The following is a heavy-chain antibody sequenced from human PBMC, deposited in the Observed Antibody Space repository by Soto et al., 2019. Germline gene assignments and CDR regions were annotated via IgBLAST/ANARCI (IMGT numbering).Heavy chain of an antibody. J-gene: IGHJ4*02. Sequence: GGSLRLSCAASGFIFSSYTMHWVRQAPGKGLEWAGVITYDGSNQYYADSVKGRFTISRDNSRNMLFLQMNSLRPDDTAVYYCAREPSGSYPEFDYWGQGTLVTVSS. CDR1: GFIFSSYT. CDR2: ITYDGSNQ. CDR3: AREPSGSYPEFDY. D-gene: IGHD1-26*01. V-gene: IGHV3-30-3*01.